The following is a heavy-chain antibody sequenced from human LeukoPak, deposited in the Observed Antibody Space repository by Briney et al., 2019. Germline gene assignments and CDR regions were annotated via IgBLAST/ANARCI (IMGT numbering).Heavy chain of an antibody. CDR2: ISGSGGST. Sequence: GGSLRLSCAASGFTFSSYAMTWVRQAPGKGLEWVSAISGSGGSTYYADSVKGRFTISRDNSKNTLYLQMNSLRAEDTAVYYCAKDLVAVVAATFDYWGQGTLVTVSS. CDR3: AKDLVAVVAATFDY. CDR1: GFTFSSYA. V-gene: IGHV3-23*01. J-gene: IGHJ4*02. D-gene: IGHD2-15*01.